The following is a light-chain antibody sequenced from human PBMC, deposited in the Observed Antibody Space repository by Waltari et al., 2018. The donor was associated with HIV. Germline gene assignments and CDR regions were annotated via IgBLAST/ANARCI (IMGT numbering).Light chain of an antibody. CDR3: QQLNGYPT. J-gene: IGKJ1*01. Sequence: DLQLTQSPSFLSASVGDRVTITCRASQGIATYLAWYQQKPGRPPKLLIYAASTLQSGVPSRFSGSGSGTEFTLTVSSLQPEDSATYYCQQLNGYPTFGQGTKVEIK. CDR1: QGIATY. CDR2: AAS. V-gene: IGKV1-9*01.